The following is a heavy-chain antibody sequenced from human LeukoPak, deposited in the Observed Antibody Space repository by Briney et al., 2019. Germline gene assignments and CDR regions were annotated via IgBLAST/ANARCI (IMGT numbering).Heavy chain of an antibody. CDR3: ARVVVVPAAINWFDP. CDR1: GASISSYY. D-gene: IGHD2-2*01. V-gene: IGHV4-59*01. J-gene: IGHJ5*02. CDR2: IHYSGST. Sequence: PSETLSLTCTVSGASISSYYWSWIRQPPGKGLEWLGYIHYSGSTNYNPSPKSRVTISVDTSKNQFSLKLSSVTAADTAVYYCARVVVVPAAINWFDPWGQGTLVTVSS.